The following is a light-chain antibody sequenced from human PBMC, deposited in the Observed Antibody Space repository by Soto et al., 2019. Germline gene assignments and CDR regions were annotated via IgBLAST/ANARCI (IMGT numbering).Light chain of an antibody. V-gene: IGLV2-14*01. Sequence: QSVLTQPASVSGSPGQSITISCTGTNSDVGSYNYVSWYQQDPGKAPKLIFYDVSNRPSGVSDRFSVSKSGNTASLTISNLQAEDEAAHYCSSYTNSGTYVFGTGTKVTV. CDR3: SSYTNSGTYV. CDR1: NSDVGSYNY. CDR2: DVS. J-gene: IGLJ1*01.